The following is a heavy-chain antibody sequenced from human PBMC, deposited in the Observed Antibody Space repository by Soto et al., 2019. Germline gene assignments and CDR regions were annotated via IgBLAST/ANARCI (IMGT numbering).Heavy chain of an antibody. V-gene: IGHV3-7*01. J-gene: IGHJ2*01. CDR1: GFPFSSYW. CDR2: IKKDGSGE. CDR3: ARYVSFRNGYAGYFDL. D-gene: IGHD3-3*01. Sequence: EVQLVESGGGLVQPGGSLRLACAASGFPFSSYWMSWVRQAPGKGLEWVAIIKKDGSGEIYVDSVKGRFTISRDNTKTSLFLQMNSVRPDDTALYYCARYVSFRNGYAGYFDLWGRGTRVAVSS.